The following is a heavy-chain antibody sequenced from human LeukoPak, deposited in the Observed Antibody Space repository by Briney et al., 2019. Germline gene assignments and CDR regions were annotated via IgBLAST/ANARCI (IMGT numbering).Heavy chain of an antibody. CDR2: ISWNSGSI. CDR3: AKGRGFRVWDPWDN. J-gene: IGHJ4*02. D-gene: IGHD3-16*01. V-gene: IGHV3-9*01. CDR1: GFTFDDYA. Sequence: GGSLRLSCAASGFTFDDYAMHWVRQAPGKGLEWVSGISWNSGSIGYADSVKGRFTISRDNSKNTLFLEMNSLRVEDTAVYYCAKGRGFRVWDPWDNWGQGTLITVSS.